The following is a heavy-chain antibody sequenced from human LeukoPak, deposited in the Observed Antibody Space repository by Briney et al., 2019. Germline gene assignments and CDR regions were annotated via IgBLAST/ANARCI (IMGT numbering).Heavy chain of an antibody. D-gene: IGHD3-10*01. CDR3: AREGLLWSGELPH. V-gene: IGHV3-21*01. CDR1: GFTFSSYS. CDR2: ISSSSSYI. J-gene: IGHJ4*02. Sequence: GGSLRLSCAASGFTFSSYSMNWVRQAPGKGLEWVSSISSSSSYIYYADSVKGRFTISRDNAKNSLYLQMNSLRAEDTAVYYCAREGLLWSGELPHWGQGTLVTVSS.